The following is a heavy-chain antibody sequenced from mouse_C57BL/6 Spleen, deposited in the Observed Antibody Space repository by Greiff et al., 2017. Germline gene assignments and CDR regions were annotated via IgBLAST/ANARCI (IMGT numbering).Heavy chain of an antibody. J-gene: IGHJ1*01. CDR3: ARLGDGYYERYFDV. V-gene: IGHV5-9-3*01. Sequence: EVQLVESGGGLVKPGGSLKLSCAASGFTFSSYAMSWVRQTPEKRLEWVATISSGGSYTYYPDSVKGRFTISRDNAKNTLYLQMSSLRSEDTAMYYCARLGDGYYERYFDVWGAGTTVTVSS. D-gene: IGHD2-3*01. CDR2: ISSGGSYT. CDR1: GFTFSSYA.